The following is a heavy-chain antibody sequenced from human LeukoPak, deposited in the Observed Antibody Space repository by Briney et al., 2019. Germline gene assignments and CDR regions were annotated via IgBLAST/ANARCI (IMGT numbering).Heavy chain of an antibody. CDR2: IDPSDSYT. D-gene: IGHD5-18*01. V-gene: IGHV5-10-1*01. CDR3: ARHKTPMVYSYFYGMDV. CDR1: GYSFTSYW. J-gene: IGHJ6*02. Sequence: PGESLKISCKGSGYSFTSYWITWVRQMPGKGLEWLGRIDPSDSYTNYNPSFQGHVTVSADKSISTAFLQWGSLRASDTAMYYCARHKTPMVYSYFYGMDVWGQGTPVTVSS.